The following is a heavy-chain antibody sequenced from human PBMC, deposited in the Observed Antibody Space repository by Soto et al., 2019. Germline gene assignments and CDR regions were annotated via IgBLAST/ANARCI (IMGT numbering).Heavy chain of an antibody. CDR2: ISSNGVGT. J-gene: IGHJ6*03. Sequence: EVQLAESGGGLAQPGGSLRLSCAASGFTLSGYAMDWVRQAPGKGLEYVSGISSNGVGTYYANSVQGRFTISRDNSKNTVYLQMGSLRPEDMAVYYCARRARRDFYYMDGWGKGTTVTVSS. D-gene: IGHD6-6*01. CDR3: ARRARRDFYYMDG. CDR1: GFTLSGYA. V-gene: IGHV3-64*01.